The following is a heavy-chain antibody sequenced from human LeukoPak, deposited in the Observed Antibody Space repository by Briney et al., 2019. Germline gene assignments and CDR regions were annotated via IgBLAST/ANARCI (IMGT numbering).Heavy chain of an antibody. CDR2: INHSGST. D-gene: IGHD3-10*01. Sequence: KPSETLSLTCAVYGRSFSGYYWSWIRQPPGKGLEWIGEINHSGSTNYNPSLKSRVTISVDTSKNQFSLKLSSVTAADTAVYYCARQAVRGVIPRFDYWGQGTLVTVSS. J-gene: IGHJ4*02. CDR3: ARQAVRGVIPRFDY. V-gene: IGHV4-34*01. CDR1: GRSFSGYY.